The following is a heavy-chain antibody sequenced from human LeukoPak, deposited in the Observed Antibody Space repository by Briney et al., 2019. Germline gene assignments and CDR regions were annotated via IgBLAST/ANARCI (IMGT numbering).Heavy chain of an antibody. CDR3: TRAEGGSYDY. CDR2: ISTDGSNT. D-gene: IGHD1-26*01. Sequence: GGSLRLSCAASGFTFSSYWMHWVRQAPGKGLVWVSRISTDGSNTNYADSVKGRFTISRDNAKSTLYLQMNSLRAEDTAVYYCTRAEGGSYDYWGQGTLVTVSS. CDR1: GFTFSSYW. J-gene: IGHJ4*02. V-gene: IGHV3-74*01.